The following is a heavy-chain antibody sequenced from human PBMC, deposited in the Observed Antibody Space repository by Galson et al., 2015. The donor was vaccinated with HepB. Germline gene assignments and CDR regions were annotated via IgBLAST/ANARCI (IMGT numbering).Heavy chain of an antibody. CDR1: GFTFSTYA. D-gene: IGHD5-24*01. J-gene: IGHJ4*02. Sequence: SLRLSCAASGFTFSTYAMHWVRQAPDKGLEWVAVISFDGSNKHYADSVKGRFTISRDNSKNTLFLQMNSLRPEDTAVYYCARAGIQLWYPSDYWGQGTLVTVSS. CDR2: ISFDGSNK. V-gene: IGHV3-30*04. CDR3: ARAGIQLWYPSDY.